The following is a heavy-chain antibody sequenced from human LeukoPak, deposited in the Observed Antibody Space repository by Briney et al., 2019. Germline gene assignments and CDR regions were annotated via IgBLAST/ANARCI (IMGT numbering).Heavy chain of an antibody. D-gene: IGHD4-11*01. CDR1: GGSMTGYY. V-gene: IGHV4-59*01. J-gene: IGHJ4*02. Sequence: SETLSLTCGVSGGSMTGYYWTWIRQPPGKGLEWIGYIYYGGSINYNPSLKSRLTISVDTSKNQFSLKLSSVTAADTAVYYCARLRGNYFPDYWGQGTPVTVSS. CDR3: ARLRGNYFPDY. CDR2: IYYGGSI.